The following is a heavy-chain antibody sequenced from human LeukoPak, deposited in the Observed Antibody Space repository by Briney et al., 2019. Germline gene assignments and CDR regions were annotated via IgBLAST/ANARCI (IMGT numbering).Heavy chain of an antibody. Sequence: PGGSLRLSCAASGFSFSSYTMHWVRQAPGKGLEYVSAISSSGGSTYYVNSVKGRFTISRDKSKNTLYLQMGSLRAEDMAVYYCARRGSYSAEYFQHWGQGTLVTVSS. CDR2: ISSSGGST. V-gene: IGHV3-64*01. CDR1: GFSFSSYT. D-gene: IGHD1-26*01. CDR3: ARRGSYSAEYFQH. J-gene: IGHJ1*01.